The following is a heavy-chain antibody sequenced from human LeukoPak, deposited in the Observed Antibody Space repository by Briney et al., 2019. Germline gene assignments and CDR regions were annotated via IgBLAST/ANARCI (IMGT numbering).Heavy chain of an antibody. J-gene: IGHJ4*02. CDR1: GFTFSSYF. CDR3: ARHLSGVTGYTYGRGIDY. Sequence: GGSLRLSCAASGFTFSSYFMSWVRQAPGKGLEWVANIKKDGSEKYYVDSVKGRFTISRDNAKKSLYLQMNSLRAEDTAVYYCARHLSGVTGYTYGRGIDYWGQGALVTVSS. V-gene: IGHV3-7*01. CDR2: IKKDGSEK. D-gene: IGHD5-18*01.